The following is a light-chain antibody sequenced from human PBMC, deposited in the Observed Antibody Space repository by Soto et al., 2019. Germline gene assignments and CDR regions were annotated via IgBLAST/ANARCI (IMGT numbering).Light chain of an antibody. V-gene: IGKV3-11*01. CDR2: DAS. Sequence: EIVLTQSPATLSLSPGERATLSCRASERVGSSLAWYLQRPGQVPRLLIYDASKRPAGIPARFTGSGSGTDFTLTIFGLESEDFGVSYCQQSTSWFRTCGQGTNVEV. J-gene: IGKJ1*01. CDR1: ERVGSS. CDR3: QQSTSWFRT.